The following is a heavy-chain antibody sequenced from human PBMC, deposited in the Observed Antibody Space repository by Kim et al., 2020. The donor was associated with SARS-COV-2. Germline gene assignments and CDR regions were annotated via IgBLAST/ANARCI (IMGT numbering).Heavy chain of an antibody. V-gene: IGHV4-34*01. CDR3: SSWAGGCGYPDYFDL. CDR1: GGSLSGYY. J-gene: IGHJ5*02. CDR2: ITQTGVT. Sequence: SETLSLSCDVYGGSLSGYYWTWVRQPPGKALEWIGEITQTGVTNYNPSPKSRDHMSVDASNNRIFLNLGSVTAADTGVYYCSSWAGGCGYPDYFDLWAQG. D-gene: IGHD2-8*02.